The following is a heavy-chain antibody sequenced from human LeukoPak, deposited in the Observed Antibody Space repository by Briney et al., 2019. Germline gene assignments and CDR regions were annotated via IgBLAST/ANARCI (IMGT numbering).Heavy chain of an antibody. D-gene: IGHD4-17*01. CDR2: INHSGST. CDR1: GGSFSGYY. J-gene: IGHJ5*02. CDR3: ASAGYGDYATQTGWNWFDP. V-gene: IGHV4-34*01. Sequence: SETLSLTCAVYGGSFSGYYWSWIRQPPGKGLEWIGEINHSGSTNYNPSLKSRVTITVDTSKNQFSLKLSSVTAADTAVYYCASAGYGDYATQTGWNWFDPWGQGTLVTVSS.